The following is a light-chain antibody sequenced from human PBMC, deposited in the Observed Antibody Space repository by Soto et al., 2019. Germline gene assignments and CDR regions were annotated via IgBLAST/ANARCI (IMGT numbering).Light chain of an antibody. CDR3: QQYDILPPWT. J-gene: IGKJ1*01. Sequence: DIQMTQSPSSLSASVGDRVTITCQASQDISNYLNWYQQKPGKAPKLLIYDASNLETGVPSRFSGCGSGTDFTFTISSLQPEDIATYYCQQYDILPPWTFGQGTKVEIK. CDR2: DAS. V-gene: IGKV1-33*01. CDR1: QDISNY.